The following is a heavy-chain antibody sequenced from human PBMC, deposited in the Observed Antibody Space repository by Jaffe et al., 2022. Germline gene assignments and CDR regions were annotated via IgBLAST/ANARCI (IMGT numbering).Heavy chain of an antibody. CDR2: VYYSGSI. J-gene: IGHJ5*02. CDR3: GRHWRP. D-gene: IGHD3-3*01. V-gene: IGHV4-39*01. CDR1: GGSVSSPGSY. Sequence: QLQLQESGPGLVRPSETLSLTCNVSGGSVSSPGSYWAWIRQPPGKGLEWIGSVYYSGSIYYNPSLKRRVTMSVDTAKNQFSLKLPSVTAADTATYFCGRHWRPWGQGILVTVSS.